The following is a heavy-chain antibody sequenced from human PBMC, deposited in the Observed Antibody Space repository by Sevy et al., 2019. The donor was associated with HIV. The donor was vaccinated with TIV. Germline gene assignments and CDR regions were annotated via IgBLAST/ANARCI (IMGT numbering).Heavy chain of an antibody. J-gene: IGHJ3*02. CDR3: ARDRCSYGSLHAFDI. CDR2: IYYSGST. D-gene: IGHD5-18*01. V-gene: IGHV4-31*03. CDR1: GGSISSGGYY. Sequence: SETLSLTCTVSGGSISSGGYYWSWIRQHPGKGLEWIGYIYYSGSTYYNPSLKSRVTISVDTSKNQFSLKLSSVTAAEPAVYYCARDRCSYGSLHAFDIWGQGTMVTVSS.